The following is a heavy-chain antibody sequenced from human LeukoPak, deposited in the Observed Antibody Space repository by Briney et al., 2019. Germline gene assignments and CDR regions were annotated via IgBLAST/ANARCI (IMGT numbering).Heavy chain of an antibody. CDR2: INHSGST. CDR1: GGSISSSSYY. Sequence: KPSETLSLTCTVSGGSISSSSYYWSWIRQPPGKGLEWIGEINHSGSTNYNPSLKSRVTISVDTSKNQFSLKLSSVTAADTAVYYCARQGRYSNYSDYWGQGTLVTVSS. V-gene: IGHV4-39*01. D-gene: IGHD4-11*01. CDR3: ARQGRYSNYSDY. J-gene: IGHJ4*02.